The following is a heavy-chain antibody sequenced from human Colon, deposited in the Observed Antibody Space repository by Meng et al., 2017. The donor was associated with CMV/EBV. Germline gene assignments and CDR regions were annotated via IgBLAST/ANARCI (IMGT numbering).Heavy chain of an antibody. Sequence: SETLSLTCTVSGGSISSSSYYWGWIRQPPGKGLEWIGYIYYSGSTNYNPSLKSRVTISVDTSKNQFSLKLSSVTAADTAVYYCARDREGWGYYFDYWGQGTLVTVSS. CDR1: GGSISSSSYY. D-gene: IGHD3-16*01. CDR2: IYYSGST. CDR3: ARDREGWGYYFDY. J-gene: IGHJ4*02. V-gene: IGHV4-61*01.